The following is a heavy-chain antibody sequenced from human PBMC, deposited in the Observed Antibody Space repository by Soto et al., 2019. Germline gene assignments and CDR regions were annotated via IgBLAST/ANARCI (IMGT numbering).Heavy chain of an antibody. CDR1: GFTFSSYA. J-gene: IGHJ3*02. CDR2: ISYDGSNK. V-gene: IGHV3-30-3*01. CDR3: ASPLSYGLGNAFDI. Sequence: GGSLRLSCAASGFTFSSYAMHWVRQAPGKGLEWVAVISYDGSNKYYADSVKGRFTISRDNSKNTLYLQMNSLRAEDTAVYYCASPLSYGLGNAFDIWGQGTMVTVSS. D-gene: IGHD3-10*01.